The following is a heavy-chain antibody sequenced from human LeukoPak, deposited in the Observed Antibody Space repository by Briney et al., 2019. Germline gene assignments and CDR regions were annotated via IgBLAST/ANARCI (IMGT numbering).Heavy chain of an antibody. Sequence: GASVKVSCKASGYTFTGYYMHWVRQAPGQGLEWMGWINPNSGGTNYAQKFQGRVTMTRDTSISTAYMELSRLRSDDTAVYYCARVGSGSFSRYFDYWGQGTLVTVSS. V-gene: IGHV1-2*02. D-gene: IGHD3-10*01. CDR3: ARVGSGSFSRYFDY. J-gene: IGHJ4*02. CDR2: INPNSGGT. CDR1: GYTFTGYY.